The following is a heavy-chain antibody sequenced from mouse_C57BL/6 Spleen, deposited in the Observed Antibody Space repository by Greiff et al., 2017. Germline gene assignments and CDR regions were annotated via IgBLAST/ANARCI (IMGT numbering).Heavy chain of an antibody. CDR3: ARRDYYGAMDY. V-gene: IGHV5-4*03. CDR2: ISDGGSYT. D-gene: IGHD2-1*01. CDR1: GFTFSSYA. Sequence: EVKLMESGGGLVKPGGSLKLSCAASGFTFSSYAMSWVRQTPEKRLEWVATISDGGSYTYYPDNVKGRFTISRDNAKNNLYLQMSHLKSEDTAMYYCARRDYYGAMDYGGQGTSVTVSS. J-gene: IGHJ4*01.